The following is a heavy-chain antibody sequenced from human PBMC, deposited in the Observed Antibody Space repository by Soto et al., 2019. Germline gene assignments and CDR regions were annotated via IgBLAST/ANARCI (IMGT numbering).Heavy chain of an antibody. J-gene: IGHJ4*02. V-gene: IGHV4-34*01. Sequence: SETLSLTCAVYGGSFSGYYWSWIRQPPGKGLEWIGEINRSGSTNYNPSLKSRVTISVDTSKNQFSLKLSSVTAADTAVYYCARGPNYAYYYDSSDYLVYWGQGTLVTVSS. CDR3: ARGPNYAYYYDSSDYLVY. D-gene: IGHD3-22*01. CDR2: INRSGST. CDR1: GGSFSGYY.